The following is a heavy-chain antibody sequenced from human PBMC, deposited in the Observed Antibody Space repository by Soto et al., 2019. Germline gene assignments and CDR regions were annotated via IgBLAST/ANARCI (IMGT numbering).Heavy chain of an antibody. V-gene: IGHV3-53*01. D-gene: IGHD3-10*01. CDR2: IYTSGHT. CDR3: ARIYGSGVVDF. CDR1: GFTVSTNY. J-gene: IGHJ4*02. Sequence: VQLVESGGGLIQAGGSRRLSCRVSGFTVSTNYMAWVRQVPGKGLEWASGIYTSGHTYYPDSVQGRFTISRDNSKNTVYLKMSTLRVADTGVYSCARIYGSGVVDFWGQGSLITVSS.